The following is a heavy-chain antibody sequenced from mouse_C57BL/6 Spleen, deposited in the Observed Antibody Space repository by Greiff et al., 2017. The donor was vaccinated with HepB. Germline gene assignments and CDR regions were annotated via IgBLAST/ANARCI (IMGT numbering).Heavy chain of an antibody. CDR1: GYTFTSYW. J-gene: IGHJ2*01. D-gene: IGHD1-1*01. V-gene: IGHV1-55*01. CDR2: IYPGSGST. Sequence: QVQLQQPGAELVKPGASVKMSCKASGYTFTSYWITWVKQRPGQGLEWIGDIYPGSGSTNYNEKFKSKATLTVDTSSSTAYMQRSSLTSEDSAVYYCARGTTVVDLYFDYWGQGTTLTVSS. CDR3: ARGTTVVDLYFDY.